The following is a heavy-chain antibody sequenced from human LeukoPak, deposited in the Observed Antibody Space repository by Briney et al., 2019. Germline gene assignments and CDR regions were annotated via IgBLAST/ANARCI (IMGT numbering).Heavy chain of an antibody. J-gene: IGHJ6*03. D-gene: IGHD1-1*01. CDR1: GFTFSSYS. CDR3: AKGGEVQTGTINYYYYYYMDV. Sequence: GGSLRLSCAASGFTFSSYSMNWVRQAPGKGLEWVSAISGSGGSTYYADSVKGRFTISRDNSKNTLYLQMNSLRAEDTAVYYCAKGGEVQTGTINYYYYYYMDVWGKGTTVTVSS. V-gene: IGHV3-23*01. CDR2: ISGSGGST.